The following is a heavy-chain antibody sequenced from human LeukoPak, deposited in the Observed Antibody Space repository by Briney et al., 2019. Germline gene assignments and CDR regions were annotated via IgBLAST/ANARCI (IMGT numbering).Heavy chain of an antibody. CDR1: GGTFSSYA. J-gene: IGHJ5*02. CDR3: ARGDYDFWSGPKNWFDP. CDR2: IIPIFGTA. D-gene: IGHD3-3*01. V-gene: IGHV1-69*05. Sequence: SVKVSCKASGGTFSSYAISWVRQAPGQGLEWMGGIIPIFGTANYAQKFQGRVTITRNTSISTAYMELSSLRSEDTAVYYCARGDYDFWSGPKNWFDPWGQGTLVTVSS.